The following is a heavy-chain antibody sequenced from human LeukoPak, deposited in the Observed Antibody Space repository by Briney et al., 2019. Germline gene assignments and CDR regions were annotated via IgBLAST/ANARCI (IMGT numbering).Heavy chain of an antibody. CDR2: INHSGST. CDR1: GGSFSGYY. V-gene: IGHV4-34*01. Sequence: PSETLSLTCAVYGGSFSGYYWSWIRQPPGKGLEWIGEINHSGSTNYNPSLKSRVTISVDTSKNQFSLKLSSVTAADTAVYYCARGRYYDFWGGYFPRAHFDYWGQGTLVTVSS. J-gene: IGHJ4*02. D-gene: IGHD3-3*01. CDR3: ARGRYYDFWGGYFPRAHFDY.